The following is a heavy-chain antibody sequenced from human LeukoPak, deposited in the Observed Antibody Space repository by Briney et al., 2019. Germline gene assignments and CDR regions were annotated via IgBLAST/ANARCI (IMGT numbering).Heavy chain of an antibody. J-gene: IGHJ4*02. V-gene: IGHV4-39*01. Sequence: PSETLSLTCTVSGGSISSSSYYWGWIRQPPGKGLEWIGSIYYSGSTYYNPPLKSRVTISVDTSKNQFSLKLSSVTAADTAVYYCAAPSGEGATGYWGQGTLVTVSS. CDR2: IYYSGST. D-gene: IGHD1-26*01. CDR3: AAPSGEGATGY. CDR1: GGSISSSSYY.